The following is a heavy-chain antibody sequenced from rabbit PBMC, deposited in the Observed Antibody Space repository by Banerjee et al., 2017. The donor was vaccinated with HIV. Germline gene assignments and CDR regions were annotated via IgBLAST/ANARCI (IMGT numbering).Heavy chain of an antibody. Sequence: QLKETGGGLVQPGGSLTLSCKASGFDFNTYYMSWVHQAPGKGLEWIGTIDFGIGRTYYASWAKSRFTISSDNAQNTVDLQVNSLTAADTATYFCARGYTNGFVLWGPGTLV. CDR3: ARGYTNGFVL. CDR1: GFDFNTYY. D-gene: IGHD4-1*01. CDR2: IDFGIGRT. J-gene: IGHJ4*01. V-gene: IGHV1S7*01.